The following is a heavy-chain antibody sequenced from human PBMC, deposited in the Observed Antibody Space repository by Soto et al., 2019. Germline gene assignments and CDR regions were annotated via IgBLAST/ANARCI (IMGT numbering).Heavy chain of an antibody. J-gene: IGHJ6*02. Sequence: QVQLVQSGAEVKKPGSSVKVSCKASRDTFSKYAFNWVRQAPGQGLEWMGWIIPIFDSRNYAEKFQGRGTITADESTSTAYMELRSLRFEDTAVYYCARGETDLGVWGQGTTVTVSS. CDR3: ARGETDLGV. V-gene: IGHV1-69*01. CDR2: IIPIFDSR. D-gene: IGHD2-21*02. CDR1: RDTFSKYA.